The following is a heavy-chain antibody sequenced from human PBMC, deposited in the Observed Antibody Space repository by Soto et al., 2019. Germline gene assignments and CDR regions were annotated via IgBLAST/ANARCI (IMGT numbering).Heavy chain of an antibody. V-gene: IGHV4-59*01. CDR1: GGSISSYY. CDR3: ARVWFGELLGFDY. CDR2: IYYSGST. Sequence: PSETLSLTCTVSGGSISSYYWSWIRQPPGKGLEWIGYIYYSGSTNYNPSLKSRVTISVDTSKNQFSLKLSSVTAADTAVYYCARVWFGELLGFDYWGQGTLVTVSS. D-gene: IGHD3-10*01. J-gene: IGHJ4*02.